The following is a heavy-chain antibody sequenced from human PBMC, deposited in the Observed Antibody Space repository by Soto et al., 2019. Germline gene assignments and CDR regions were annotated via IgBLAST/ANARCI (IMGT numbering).Heavy chain of an antibody. V-gene: IGHV1-24*01. CDR1: GYTLTELS. CDR3: AAVAGTFSWFDP. J-gene: IGHJ5*02. D-gene: IGHD6-19*01. CDR2: FDPEDGET. Sequence: ASVKVSCKVSGYTLTELSMHWVRQAPGKGLEWMGGFDPEDGETIYAQKFQGRVTMTEDTSTDTAYMELSSLRSEDTAVYYCAAVAGTFSWFDPWGQGTLVTVS.